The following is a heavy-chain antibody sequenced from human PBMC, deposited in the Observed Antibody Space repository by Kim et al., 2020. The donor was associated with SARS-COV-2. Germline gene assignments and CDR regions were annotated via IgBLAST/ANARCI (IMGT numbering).Heavy chain of an antibody. CDR2: ISGGSGST. J-gene: IGHJ5*02. V-gene: IGHV3-11*06. CDR1: GFTFSDNS. D-gene: IGHD6-13*01. Sequence: GGSLRLSCTASGFTFSDNSMGWIRQAPGKGLEWISYISGGSGSTYYVESVKGRFTISRDNAEKSLFLQMNSLRPEDTAMYYCGRAGPGYSCSWYRFDTWGQGTLVTVSS. CDR3: GRAGPGYSCSWYRFDT.